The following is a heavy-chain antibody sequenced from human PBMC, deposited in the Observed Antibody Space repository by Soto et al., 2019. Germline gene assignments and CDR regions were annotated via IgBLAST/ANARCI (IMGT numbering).Heavy chain of an antibody. CDR1: GFTFSNAW. Sequence: PGGSLRLSCAASGFTFSNAWMNWVRQAPGKGLEWVGRIKSKTDGGTTDYAAPVKGRFTISRDDSKNTLYLQMNSLKTEDTAVYYCTTYSSSWYYFVSDYWGQGTLVTVSS. D-gene: IGHD6-13*01. J-gene: IGHJ4*02. V-gene: IGHV3-15*07. CDR3: TTYSSSWYYFVSDY. CDR2: IKSKTDGGTT.